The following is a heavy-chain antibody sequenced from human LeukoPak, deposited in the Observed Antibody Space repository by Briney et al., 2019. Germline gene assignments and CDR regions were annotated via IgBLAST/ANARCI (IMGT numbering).Heavy chain of an antibody. J-gene: IGHJ4*02. Sequence: ASVKVSCKASGYTFTSYDINWVRQATGQGLEWMGWMNPNSGNTNYAQKLQGRVTMTTDTSTSTAYMELRSLRSDDTAVYYCARGRTHRRLWLGESTGGPFDYWGQGTLVTVSS. CDR1: GYTFTSYD. CDR2: MNPNSGNT. D-gene: IGHD3-10*01. V-gene: IGHV1-8*01. CDR3: ARGRTHRRLWLGESTGGPFDY.